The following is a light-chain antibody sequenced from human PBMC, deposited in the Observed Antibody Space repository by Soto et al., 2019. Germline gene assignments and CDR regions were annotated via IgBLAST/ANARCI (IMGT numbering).Light chain of an antibody. CDR2: EVS. CDR3: SSYTTSSTQV. V-gene: IGLV2-14*01. J-gene: IGLJ3*02. Sequence: QSALTQPASVSGSPGQSITISCIGTSSDVGYYNYVSWYQHHPGKVPKLMIYEVSNRPSGVSNRFSGSKSGNTASLTISGLQAEDEADYYCSSYTTSSTQVFGGGTKLTVL. CDR1: SSDVGYYNY.